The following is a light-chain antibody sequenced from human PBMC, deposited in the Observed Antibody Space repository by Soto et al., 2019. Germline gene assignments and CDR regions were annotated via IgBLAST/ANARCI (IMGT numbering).Light chain of an antibody. J-gene: IGKJ2*01. CDR2: AAS. CDR3: LQINSYPYT. CDR1: QGITTY. Sequence: IQLTQSPSSLPASVGDRVTITCRASQGITTYLAWYQQKQGKAPKLLIYAASALQSGVPSRFSGSGSGTDFTLTISSPQPEDFATYYCLQINSYPYTFGQGTKLEIK. V-gene: IGKV1-9*01.